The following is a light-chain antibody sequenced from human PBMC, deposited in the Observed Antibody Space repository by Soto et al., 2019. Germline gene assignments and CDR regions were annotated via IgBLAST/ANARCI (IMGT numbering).Light chain of an antibody. J-gene: IGKJ1*01. V-gene: IGKV2-30*01. CDR3: LQGTHWPPT. CDR2: RVS. CDR1: QSLVYSDGDTY. Sequence: DVVMTQSPLSLPVTLGQPASISCRSSQSLVYSDGDTYLSWFQQRPGQSPRRLIYRVSNRDSGVPDRFSGSESGTDFTLKISRVEAEDVGVYYCLQGTHWPPTFGQGTKVEIK.